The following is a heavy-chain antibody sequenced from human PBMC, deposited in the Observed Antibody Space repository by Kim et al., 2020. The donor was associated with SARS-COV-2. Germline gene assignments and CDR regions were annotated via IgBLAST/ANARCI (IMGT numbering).Heavy chain of an antibody. J-gene: IGHJ4*02. CDR3: ASSIAVAATGFDY. Sequence: YADSVKGRFTISRDNSKNTLYLQMNSLRAEDTAVYYCASSIAVAATGFDYWGQGTLVTVSS. D-gene: IGHD6-13*01. V-gene: IGHV3-33*01.